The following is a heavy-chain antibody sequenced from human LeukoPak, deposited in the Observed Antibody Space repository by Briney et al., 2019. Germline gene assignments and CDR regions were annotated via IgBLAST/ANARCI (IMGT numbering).Heavy chain of an antibody. CDR1: GGSISSNSYY. V-gene: IGHV4-61*01. CDR2: IYYSGST. J-gene: IGHJ2*01. Sequence: SETLSLTCAVSGGSISSNSYYWSWIRQPPGKGLEWIGYIYYSGSTNYNPSLKSRVTISVDRSKNQFSLKLSSVTAADTAVYYCARVSSSFYWYFDLWGRGTLVTVSS. CDR3: ARVSSSFYWYFDL. D-gene: IGHD6-6*01.